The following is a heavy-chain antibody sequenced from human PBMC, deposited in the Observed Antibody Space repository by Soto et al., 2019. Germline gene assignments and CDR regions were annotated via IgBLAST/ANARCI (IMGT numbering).Heavy chain of an antibody. V-gene: IGHV4-39*01. CDR3: ARHDDFSYNWFDP. Sequence: SETLSLTCTVSGGSISSSSYYWGWIRQPPGKGLEWIGSIYYSGSTYYNPSLKSRVTISVDTSKNQFSLKLSSVTAADTAVYYCARHDDFSYNWFDPWGQGTLVTVSS. D-gene: IGHD3-3*01. CDR1: GGSISSSSYY. CDR2: IYYSGST. J-gene: IGHJ5*02.